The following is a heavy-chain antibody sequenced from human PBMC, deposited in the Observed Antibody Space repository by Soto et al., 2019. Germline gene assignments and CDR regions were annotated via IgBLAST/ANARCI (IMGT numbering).Heavy chain of an antibody. D-gene: IGHD6-6*01. CDR2: IIPIFGTA. CDR3: ATPIRPHEYRAAWGMDV. CDR1: GGTFSSYA. Sequence: AASVKVSCKASGGTFSSYAISWVRQAPGQGLEWMGGIIPIFGTANYAQKFQGRVTTTADESTSTAYMELSSLRSEDTAVYYCATPIRPHEYRAAWGMDVWGQGTTVTVSS. V-gene: IGHV1-69*13. J-gene: IGHJ6*02.